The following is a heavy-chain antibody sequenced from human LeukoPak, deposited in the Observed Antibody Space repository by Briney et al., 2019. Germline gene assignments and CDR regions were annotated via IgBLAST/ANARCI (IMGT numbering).Heavy chain of an antibody. J-gene: IGHJ6*03. CDR3: AKAGDLLTIFGVVIDYYYYYMDV. CDR1: GFTFSSYG. CDR2: IRYDGSNK. Sequence: PGGSLRLSCAASGFTFSSYGMHWVRHAPGKGLEWVAFIRYDGSNKYYADSVKGRFTISRDNSKNTLYLQMNSLRAEDTAVYYCAKAGDLLTIFGVVIDYYYYYMDVWGKGTTVTVSS. V-gene: IGHV3-30*02. D-gene: IGHD3-3*01.